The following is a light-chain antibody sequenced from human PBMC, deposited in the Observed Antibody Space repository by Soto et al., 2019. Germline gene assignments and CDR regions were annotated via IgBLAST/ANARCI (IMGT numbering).Light chain of an antibody. CDR3: QQYIDWPPYT. CDR1: QTVSRS. CDR2: GAF. J-gene: IGKJ2*01. V-gene: IGKV3-15*01. Sequence: EVVLTQSPATLSVSPGERATLSCRASQTVSRSLAWYQQKPGQAPRLLIYGAFTRAAGVPGRFSGSGSGTDFTLTISSLQSEDFAVYYCQQYIDWPPYTFGQGTKLQIK.